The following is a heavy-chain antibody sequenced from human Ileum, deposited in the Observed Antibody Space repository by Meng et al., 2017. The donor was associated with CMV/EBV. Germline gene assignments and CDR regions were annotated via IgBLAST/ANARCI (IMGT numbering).Heavy chain of an antibody. V-gene: IGHV3-11*01. CDR2: IDISSTTI. Sequence: GESLKISCVASGFNFDEYYMSWVRQAPGKGLEWVAYIDISSTTIHYGGSLRGRFTVSRDNARNSLYLQMDILTTADTSKNQCSLILKSMSAADAAVYYCARGSGYSIYDDWGQGTLVTVSS. D-gene: IGHD4-11*01. CDR3: SLILKSMSAADAAVYYCARGSGYSIYDD. J-gene: IGHJ4*02. CDR1: GFNFDEYY.